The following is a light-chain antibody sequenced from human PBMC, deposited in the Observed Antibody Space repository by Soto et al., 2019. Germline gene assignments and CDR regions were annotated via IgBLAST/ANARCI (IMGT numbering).Light chain of an antibody. Sequence: DLQMTQSPSALSASVGDRVTITCRASQTISTYLNWYQQKPGKAPKLLIYAASTLQSGVPSWFSGSGSGTDFTLTISSLQPEDFATYYCQQSLGIPYTFGQGTRLEIK. J-gene: IGKJ2*01. CDR1: QTISTY. CDR3: QQSLGIPYT. CDR2: AAS. V-gene: IGKV1-39*01.